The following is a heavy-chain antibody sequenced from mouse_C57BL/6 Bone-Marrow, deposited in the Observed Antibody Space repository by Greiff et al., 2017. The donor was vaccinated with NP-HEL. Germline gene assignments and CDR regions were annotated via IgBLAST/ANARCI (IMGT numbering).Heavy chain of an antibody. V-gene: IGHV1-64*01. CDR2: IHPNSGST. J-gene: IGHJ4*01. D-gene: IGHD2-2*01. CDR1: GYTFTSYW. Sequence: VQLQQPGAELVKPGASVKLSCKASGYTFTSYWMHWVKQRPGQGLEWIGMIHPNSGSTNYNEKFESKATLTVDKSSSTAYMQLSSLTSEDSAVYYCARGLLWLRRRDYYAMDYWGQGTSVTVSS. CDR3: ARGLLWLRRRDYYAMDY.